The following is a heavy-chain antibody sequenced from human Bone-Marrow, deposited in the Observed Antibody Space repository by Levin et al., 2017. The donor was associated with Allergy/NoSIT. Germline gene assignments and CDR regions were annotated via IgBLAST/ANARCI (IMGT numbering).Heavy chain of an antibody. D-gene: IGHD2-15*01. Sequence: MASETLSLTCAVYGGSFSGYYWSWIRQPPGKGLEWIGEINHSGSTNYNPSLKSRATISVDTSKNQFSLKLSSVSAADTAVFFCARVVLSPPKVVVAASRPYFYLDVWGKGTPVTVSS. J-gene: IGHJ6*03. CDR3: ARVVLSPPKVVVAASRPYFYLDV. CDR2: INHSGST. CDR1: GGSFSGYY. V-gene: IGHV4-34*01.